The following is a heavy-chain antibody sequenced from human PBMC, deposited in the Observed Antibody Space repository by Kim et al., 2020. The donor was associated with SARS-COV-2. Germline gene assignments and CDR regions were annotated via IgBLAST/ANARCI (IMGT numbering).Heavy chain of an antibody. D-gene: IGHD3-3*01. V-gene: IGHV4-61*01. J-gene: IGHJ1*01. CDR1: GGSVSSCSYY. CDR3: ARGTLEGGH. Sequence: SETLSLTCTVSGGSVSSCSYYWSWIRRPPGKGLEWIGYIYNSGSTNYNPSLKSRVTISVDTTKNQFSLKVTSVTAADSAVYYCARGTLEGGHW. CDR2: IYNSGST.